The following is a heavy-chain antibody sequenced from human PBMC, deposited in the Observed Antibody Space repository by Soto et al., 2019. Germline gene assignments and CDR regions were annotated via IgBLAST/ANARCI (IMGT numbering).Heavy chain of an antibody. CDR1: GYTFTSYA. CDR2: INAGNGNT. Sequence: ASVKVSCKASGYTFTSYAMHWVRQAPGQRLEWMGWINAGNGNTKYSQKFQGRVTITRDTSASTAYMELSSLRSEDTAVYYCAGSRSGWYTPLFDYWGQGTLVTVSS. CDR3: AGSRSGWYTPLFDY. D-gene: IGHD6-19*01. V-gene: IGHV1-3*01. J-gene: IGHJ4*02.